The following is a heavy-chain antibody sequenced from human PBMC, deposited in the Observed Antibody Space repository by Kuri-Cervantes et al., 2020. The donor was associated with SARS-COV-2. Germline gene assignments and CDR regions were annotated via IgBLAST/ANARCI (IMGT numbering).Heavy chain of an antibody. D-gene: IGHD1-7*01. Sequence: GGSLRLSCAASGFTFDDYAMHWVRQAPGKGLEWVSGIGWNSGSIGYADSVKGRFTISRDNAKNSLYLQMNSLRAEDMALYYCAKGGYNWNYDAFDIWGQGTMVTDSS. CDR1: GFTFDDYA. V-gene: IGHV3-9*03. J-gene: IGHJ3*02. CDR2: IGWNSGSI. CDR3: AKGGYNWNYDAFDI.